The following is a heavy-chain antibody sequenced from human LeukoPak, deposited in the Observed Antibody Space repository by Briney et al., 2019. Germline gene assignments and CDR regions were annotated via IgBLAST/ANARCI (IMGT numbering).Heavy chain of an antibody. V-gene: IGHV4-59*08. CDR2: IYYSGST. D-gene: IGHD3-22*01. Sequence: PSETLSLTCTVSGGSISSYYWSWIRQPPGKGLEWIGYIYYSGSTNYNPSLKSRVTISVDTSKNQFSLKLSSVTAAGTAVYYCARYYDSSGYLELDAFDIWGQGTMVTVSS. CDR1: GGSISSYY. J-gene: IGHJ3*02. CDR3: ARYYDSSGYLELDAFDI.